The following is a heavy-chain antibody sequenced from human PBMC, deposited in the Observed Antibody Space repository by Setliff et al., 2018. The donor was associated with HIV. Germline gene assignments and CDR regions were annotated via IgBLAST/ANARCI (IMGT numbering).Heavy chain of an antibody. V-gene: IGHV3-15*01. CDR1: GFTVSKAW. D-gene: IGHD3-22*01. CDR3: ARSVPDSAYRPTDY. J-gene: IGHJ4*02. Sequence: GGSLRLSCAASGFTVSKAWMSWVRQAPGKGLEWVGRIKSKSDGGTTDYAAPVKGRFTTSRDNAKNSLYLQMSSLRVEDTAVYYCARSVPDSAYRPTDYWGQGTQVTVSS. CDR2: IKSKSDGGTT.